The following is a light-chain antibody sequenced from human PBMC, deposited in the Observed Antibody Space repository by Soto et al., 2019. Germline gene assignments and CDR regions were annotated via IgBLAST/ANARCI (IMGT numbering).Light chain of an antibody. J-gene: IGLJ1*01. Sequence: QSALTQPRSVSGSPGQSVTISCTGTGSDVDGYNYVSWYQQYPDKAPKVMIYDVTKRPAGVPDRFSGSKSGNTASLTISGLQADDEADYYCCSYAGSYTYVFGTGTKLTVL. V-gene: IGLV2-11*01. CDR1: GSDVDGYNY. CDR3: CSYAGSYTYV. CDR2: DVT.